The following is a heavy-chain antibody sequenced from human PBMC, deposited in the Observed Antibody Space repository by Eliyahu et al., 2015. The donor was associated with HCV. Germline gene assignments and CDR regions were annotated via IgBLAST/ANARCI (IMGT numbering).Heavy chain of an antibody. CDR3: VTDYGDYATNLPTGFDY. CDR2: ITSKTVGGTT. CDR1: GFTFRNAW. J-gene: IGHJ4*02. Sequence: EVQLVESGGGLVKPGGSLRLSCAVSGFTFRNAWMGWVRQAPGKGLEWVGRITSKTVGGTTDYTAPVKGRFTISRDDSKDTLYLQMNGLKTEDTGVYYCVTDYGDYATNLPTGFDYWGQGTLVTVSS. V-gene: IGHV3-15*01. D-gene: IGHD4-17*01.